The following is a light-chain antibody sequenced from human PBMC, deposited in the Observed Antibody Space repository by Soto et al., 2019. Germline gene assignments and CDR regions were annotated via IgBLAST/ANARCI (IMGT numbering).Light chain of an antibody. CDR3: CSYAGSSTSYV. Sequence: QSALAQPASVSGSPGQSITISCTGTSSDVGSYNFVSWYQHHPGKAPKLMIYDVSKRPSGVSNRFSGSKSGNTASLTISGLQAEDEADYYCCSYAGSSTSYVFGTGTKVTVL. CDR2: DVS. V-gene: IGLV2-23*02. J-gene: IGLJ1*01. CDR1: SSDVGSYNF.